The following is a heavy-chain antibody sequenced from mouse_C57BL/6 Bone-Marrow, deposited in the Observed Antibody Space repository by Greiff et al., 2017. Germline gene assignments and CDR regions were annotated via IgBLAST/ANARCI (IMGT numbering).Heavy chain of an antibody. CDR1: GYTFTSYG. D-gene: IGHD1-1*01. V-gene: IGHV1-81*01. Sequence: QVQLQQSGAELARPGASVKLSCKASGYTFTSYGISWVKQRTGQGLEWIGEIYPRSGNTYYNVKFKGKATLTADKSSSTAYMELRSLTSEDSAVYFCGSPPYYYGKGNWYFDVWGTGTTVTVSS. CDR2: IYPRSGNT. J-gene: IGHJ1*03. CDR3: GSPPYYYGKGNWYFDV.